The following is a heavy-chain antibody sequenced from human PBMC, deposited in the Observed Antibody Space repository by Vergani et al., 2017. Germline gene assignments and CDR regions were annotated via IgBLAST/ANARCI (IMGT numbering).Heavy chain of an antibody. CDR1: GFIFSTYR. CDR3: TRDLNYYDNSGYYS. Sequence: EVQLVESGGGLVKPGGSLRLSCAASGFIFSTYRMNWVRQAPGKGLEWVSSIGNSGSYIYYADSMKGRFTISRDNAKSSLYLQMNSLRAEDTAVYYCTRDLNYYDNSGYYSWGQGTLVTVSS. J-gene: IGHJ4*02. CDR2: IGNSGSYI. V-gene: IGHV3-21*01. D-gene: IGHD3-22*01.